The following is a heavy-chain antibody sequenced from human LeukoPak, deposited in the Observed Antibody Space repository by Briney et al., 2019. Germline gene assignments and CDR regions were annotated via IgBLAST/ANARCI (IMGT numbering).Heavy chain of an antibody. CDR3: VRDRFNWNYDYYYYGMDV. CDR1: GFTLSTYW. J-gene: IGHJ6*02. V-gene: IGHV3-74*01. CDR2: INSDGRIT. Sequence: GGSLRLSCAASGFTLSTYWMHWVRQAPGKGLVWVSRINSDGRITSYADSVKGRFTISRDNAKNTLYLQMNSLRAEDTAAYYCVRDRFNWNYDYYYYGMDVWGQGTTVTVSS. D-gene: IGHD1-7*01.